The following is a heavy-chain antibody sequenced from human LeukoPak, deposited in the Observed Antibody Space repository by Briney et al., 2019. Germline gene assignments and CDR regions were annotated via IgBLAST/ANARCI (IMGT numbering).Heavy chain of an antibody. J-gene: IGHJ6*03. CDR2: INHSGST. Sequence: SETLSLTCAVYGGSFSGYYWSWIRQPPGKGLEWIGEINHSGSTNYNPSLKSRVTISVDTSKNQFSLKLSSVTAADTAVYYCASQRYGSGTPSYYYYMDVWGKGTTVTISS. D-gene: IGHD3-10*01. CDR1: GGSFSGYY. V-gene: IGHV4-34*01. CDR3: ASQRYGSGTPSYYYYMDV.